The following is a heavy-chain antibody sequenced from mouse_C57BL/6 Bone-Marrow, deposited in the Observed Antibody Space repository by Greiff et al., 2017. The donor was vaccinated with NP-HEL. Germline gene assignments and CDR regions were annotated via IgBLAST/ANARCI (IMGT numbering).Heavy chain of an antibody. CDR2: INPNNGGT. J-gene: IGHJ1*03. D-gene: IGHD1-1*01. CDR3: ARGIYYYGSSFHWYFDV. V-gene: IGHV1-26*01. CDR1: GYTFTDYY. Sequence: VQLQQSGPELVKPGASVKISCKASGYTFTDYYMNWVKQSHGKSLEWIGDINPNNGGTSYNQKFKGKATLTVDKSSSTAYMELRSLTSEDSAVYYCARGIYYYGSSFHWYFDVWGTGTTVTVSS.